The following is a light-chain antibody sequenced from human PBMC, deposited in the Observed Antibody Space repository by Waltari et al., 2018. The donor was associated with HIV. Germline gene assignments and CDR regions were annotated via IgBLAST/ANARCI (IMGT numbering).Light chain of an antibody. CDR1: RSDIGSNY. V-gene: IGLV1-47*01. CDR3: AAWDVSLRGAYV. J-gene: IGLJ1*01. Sequence: QSVLTQPPSASGTPGQRVTISCSGARSDIGSNYVYWYQQLPGTAPQLLIYRNNQRPSGVPDRFSASKSGTSASLAISGLRSEDEADYYCAAWDVSLRGAYVFGTGTKVAVL. CDR2: RNN.